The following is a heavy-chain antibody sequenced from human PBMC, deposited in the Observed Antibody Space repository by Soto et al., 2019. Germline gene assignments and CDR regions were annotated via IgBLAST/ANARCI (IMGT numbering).Heavy chain of an antibody. CDR3: AKYRRTEAEGFTLDY. D-gene: IGHD6-13*01. V-gene: IGHV4-59*01. CDR2: IYYTGCT. Sequence: PSETLSVTCTVSGDSINNYYWSWIRQPPGKRLEWIGYIYYTGCTTYNPSRESRITMSVDTSKNQFSLKLSSVNAADTAVYYCAKYRRTEAEGFTLDYWGRGTLVTVSS. J-gene: IGHJ4*01. CDR1: GDSINNYY.